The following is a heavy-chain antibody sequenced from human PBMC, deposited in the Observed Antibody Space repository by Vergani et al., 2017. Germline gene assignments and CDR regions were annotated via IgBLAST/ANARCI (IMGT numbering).Heavy chain of an antibody. Sequence: QVQLQESGPGLVRPSETLSLPCTVSGGPLSGYYWNWIRQTPGEGLGWIGYVEDSGYFNYNPSLKTRVSMSSDTSNNQFSLMLSSVTVADTAVYYCARSIVSRNAPDYFDNWGQGTLVTVSS. D-gene: IGHD1-14*01. CDR1: GGPLSGYY. CDR2: VEDSGYF. J-gene: IGHJ4*02. CDR3: ARSIVSRNAPDYFDN. V-gene: IGHV4-59*01.